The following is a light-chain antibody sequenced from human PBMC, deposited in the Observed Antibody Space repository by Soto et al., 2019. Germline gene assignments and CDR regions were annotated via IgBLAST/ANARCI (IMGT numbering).Light chain of an antibody. CDR2: GAS. J-gene: IGKJ1*01. Sequence: EIVMTQSPATLSVSPGERATLSCRASQSVSSNLAWYQQKPGQAPRLLIYGASTRATGIPARCSGSGSGTEFTLTISSLQSEDFAVYDGQHYNNWPRTFGQGTKVEIK. CDR1: QSVSSN. CDR3: QHYNNWPRT. V-gene: IGKV3-15*01.